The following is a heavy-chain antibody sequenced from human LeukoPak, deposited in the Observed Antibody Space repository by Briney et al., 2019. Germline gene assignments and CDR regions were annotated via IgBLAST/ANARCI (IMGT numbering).Heavy chain of an antibody. D-gene: IGHD2-2*01. CDR2: INPNSGGT. CDR3: ARDRSYQLLYYYYMDV. J-gene: IGHJ6*03. CDR1: GYIFTGYY. V-gene: IGHV1-2*02. Sequence: ASVKVSCKASGYIFTGYYMHWVRQAPGQGLEWMGWINPNSGGTNYAQKFQGRVTMTRDTSISTAYMELSRLRSDDTAVYYCARDRSYQLLYYYYMDVWGKGTTVTVSS.